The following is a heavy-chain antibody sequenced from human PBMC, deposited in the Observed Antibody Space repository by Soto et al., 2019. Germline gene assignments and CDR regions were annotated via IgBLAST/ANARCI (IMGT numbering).Heavy chain of an antibody. D-gene: IGHD3-16*01. CDR3: ASHLPGLYASSPLDF. CDR2: IIPILGIA. V-gene: IGHV1-69*02. J-gene: IGHJ4*02. Sequence: QVQLVQSGAEVKKPGSSVKVSCKASVGTFSSYTINWVRQAPGQGLEWMGRIIPILGIANYAQKFEGRVTITADKSTSTAYVELSSLRSEDTAVYYCASHLPGLYASSPLDFWGQGTLVTVSS. CDR1: VGTFSSYT.